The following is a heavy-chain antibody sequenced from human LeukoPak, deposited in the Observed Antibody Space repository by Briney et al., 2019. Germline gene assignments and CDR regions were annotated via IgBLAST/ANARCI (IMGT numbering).Heavy chain of an antibody. CDR2: ISSSSYI. V-gene: IGHV3-21*01. Sequence: GGSLRLSCAASGFTFSSYSMNWVRQAPGKGLEWVSSISSSSYIYYADSVKGRFTISRDNAKNSLYLQMNSLRAEDTAVYYCARDFGSMVRGVIIAWGQGTLVTVSS. J-gene: IGHJ4*02. CDR3: ARDFGSMVRGVIIA. D-gene: IGHD3-10*01. CDR1: GFTFSSYS.